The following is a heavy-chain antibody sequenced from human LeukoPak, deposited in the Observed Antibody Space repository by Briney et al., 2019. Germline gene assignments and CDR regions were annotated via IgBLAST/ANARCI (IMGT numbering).Heavy chain of an antibody. CDR3: ARGDPKVATALDI. J-gene: IGHJ3*02. CDR1: GGSFSGYY. V-gene: IGHV4-34*01. D-gene: IGHD5-12*01. CDR2: INHSGST. Sequence: PSETLSLTCAVYGGSFSGYYWSWIRQPPGKGLEWIGEINHSGSTNYNPSLKSRVTISVDTSKNQFSLKLSSVTAADTAVYYCARGDPKVATALDIWGQGTMVTVSS.